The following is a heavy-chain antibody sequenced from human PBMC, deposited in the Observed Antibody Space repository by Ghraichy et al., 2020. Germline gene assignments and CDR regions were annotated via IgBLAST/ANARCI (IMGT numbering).Heavy chain of an antibody. CDR2: INPNSGGT. CDR3: ARVRNGITGTTDFDY. CDR1: GYTFTGYY. V-gene: IGHV1-2*06. D-gene: IGHD1-20*01. J-gene: IGHJ4*02. Sequence: ASVKVSCKASGYTFTGYYMHWVRQAPGQGLEWMGRINPNSGGTNYAQKFQGRVTMTRDTSISTAYMELSRLRSDDTAVYYCARVRNGITGTTDFDYWGQGTLVTVSS.